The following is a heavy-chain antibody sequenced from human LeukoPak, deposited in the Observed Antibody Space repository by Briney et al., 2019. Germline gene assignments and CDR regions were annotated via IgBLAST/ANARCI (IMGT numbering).Heavy chain of an antibody. D-gene: IGHD2-15*01. V-gene: IGHV4-4*02. J-gene: IGHJ4*02. CDR2: IYHSGST. CDR1: GGSISSSNW. CDR3: ARGLGYCSGGSCYPTPDFDY. Sequence: PSETLSLTCAVSGGSISSSNWWSWVRQPPGKGLEWIGEIYHSGSTNYNPSLKSRVTISVDTSKNQFSLKLSSVTAADTAVYYCARGLGYCSGGSCYPTPDFDYWGQGTLVTVSS.